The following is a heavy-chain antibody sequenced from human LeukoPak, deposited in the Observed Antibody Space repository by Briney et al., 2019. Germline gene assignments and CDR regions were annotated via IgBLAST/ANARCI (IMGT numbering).Heavy chain of an antibody. J-gene: IGHJ4*02. Sequence: ASVKVSCKASGYTFTGYYMHWVRQAPGQGLEWMGWINPNSGGTNYAQKFQGRVTMTRDTSISTAYMELSRLRSDDTAVYYCAGLMRDGYNPPYFDYWGQGTLVTVSS. CDR3: AGLMRDGYNPPYFDY. CDR1: GYTFTGYY. V-gene: IGHV1-2*02. D-gene: IGHD5-24*01. CDR2: INPNSGGT.